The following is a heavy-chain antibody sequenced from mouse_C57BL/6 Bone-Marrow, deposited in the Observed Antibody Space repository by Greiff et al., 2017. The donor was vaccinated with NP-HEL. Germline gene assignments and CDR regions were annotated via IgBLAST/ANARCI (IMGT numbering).Heavy chain of an antibody. CDR2: ISSGSSTI. J-gene: IGHJ3*01. V-gene: IGHV5-17*01. D-gene: IGHD4-1*01. Sequence: EVKLMESGGGLVKPGGSLKLSCAASGFTFSDYGMPWVRQAPEKGLEWVAYISSGSSTIYFADTVKGRFTLSSDNAKNTLFLQMTSLRSEDTAMYYCARRSHTGIAWFAYWGQGTLVTVSA. CDR3: ARRSHTGIAWFAY. CDR1: GFTFSDYG.